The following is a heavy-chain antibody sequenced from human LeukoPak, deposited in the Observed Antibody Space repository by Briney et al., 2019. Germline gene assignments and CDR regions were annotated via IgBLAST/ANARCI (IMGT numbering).Heavy chain of an antibody. J-gene: IGHJ4*02. V-gene: IGHV1-24*01. Sequence: SVKLSCKVSGYSITELSTHWVRQAPGNGLEWMGGFDPGSGEIIYEQKFQDRVTVTEHTSTDTAYIELSSLRSEDTALYYCATGTHYDLLPFWGQGTLVSVSS. CDR2: FDPGSGEI. D-gene: IGHD3-9*01. CDR1: GYSITELS. CDR3: ATGTHYDLLPF.